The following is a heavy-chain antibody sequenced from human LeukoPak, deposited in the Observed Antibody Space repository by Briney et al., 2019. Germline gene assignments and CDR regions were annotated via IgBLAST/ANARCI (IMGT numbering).Heavy chain of an antibody. D-gene: IGHD3-3*02. J-gene: IGHJ4*02. Sequence: PGGSLRLSCAASGFTFSSYAMHWVRQAPGKGLEYVSAISSNGGSTYYANSVKGRFTISRDNSKNTLYLQMSSLRAEDMAVYYCARVPSIFGVVGSPDYWGQGTLVTVSS. V-gene: IGHV3-64*01. CDR3: ARVPSIFGVVGSPDY. CDR2: ISSNGGST. CDR1: GFTFSSYA.